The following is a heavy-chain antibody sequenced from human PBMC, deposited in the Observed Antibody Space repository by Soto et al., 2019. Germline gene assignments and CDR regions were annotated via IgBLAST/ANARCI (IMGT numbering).Heavy chain of an antibody. Sequence: VASVKVSCKASGYTFTSYYMHWVRQAPGQGLGWMGIINPSGGSTSYAQKFQGRVTMTRDTSTSTVYMELSSLRSEDTAVYYCARVADYYDSSGNQYYFDYWGQGTLATVSS. D-gene: IGHD3-22*01. CDR1: GYTFTSYY. CDR3: ARVADYYDSSGNQYYFDY. CDR2: INPSGGST. J-gene: IGHJ4*02. V-gene: IGHV1-46*01.